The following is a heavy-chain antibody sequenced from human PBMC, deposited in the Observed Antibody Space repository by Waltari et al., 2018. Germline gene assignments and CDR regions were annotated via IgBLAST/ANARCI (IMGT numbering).Heavy chain of an antibody. CDR3: ARAEYSSSSAAFDI. CDR2: IYDSGST. CDR1: GGSISSSSYY. V-gene: IGHV4-39*01. J-gene: IGHJ3*02. D-gene: IGHD6-6*01. Sequence: QLQLQESGPGLVKPSETLSLTCTVSGGSISSSSYYWGWIRQPPGKGLEWIGSIYDSGSTYDNPSLKSRVTISVDTSKNQFSLKLSSVTAADTAVYYCARAEYSSSSAAFDIWGQGTMVTVSS.